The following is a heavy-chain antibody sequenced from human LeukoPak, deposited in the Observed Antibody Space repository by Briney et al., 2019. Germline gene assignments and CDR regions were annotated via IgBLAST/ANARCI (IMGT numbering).Heavy chain of an antibody. V-gene: IGHV3-21*01. CDR2: ISSSSSYI. CDR1: GFTFSSYS. Sequence: GGSLRLSCAASGFTFSSYSMNWVRQAPGKGLEWVSFISSSSSYIYYADSVKGRFTISRDNAKNSLYLQMHSLRAEDTAVYYCARDPGDSSLAWFDPWGQGTLVTVSS. J-gene: IGHJ5*02. CDR3: ARDPGDSSLAWFDP. D-gene: IGHD6-19*01.